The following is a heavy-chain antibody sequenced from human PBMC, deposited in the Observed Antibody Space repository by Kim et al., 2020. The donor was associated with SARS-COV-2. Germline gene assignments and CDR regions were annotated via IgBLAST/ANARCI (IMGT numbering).Heavy chain of an antibody. V-gene: IGHV5-51*01. D-gene: IGHD3-9*01. J-gene: IGHJ5*02. Sequence: GESLKISCKGSGYSFTSYWIGWVRQMPGKGLEWMGIIYPGDSDTRYSPSFQGQVPISADKSISTVYSQWSSLKASDTAMYYCARLGGGGRYFDWLYIPGWFDPWGQRTLVTVSS. CDR3: ARLGGGGRYFDWLYIPGWFDP. CDR2: IYPGDSDT. CDR1: GYSFTSYW.